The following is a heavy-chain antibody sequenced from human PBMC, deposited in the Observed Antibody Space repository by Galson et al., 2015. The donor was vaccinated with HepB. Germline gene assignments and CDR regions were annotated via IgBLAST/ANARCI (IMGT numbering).Heavy chain of an antibody. CDR2: TYYRSKWYN. D-gene: IGHD6-19*01. V-gene: IGHV6-1*01. CDR3: ARTAPVVASSDSPGDDAFDI. J-gene: IGHJ3*02. CDR1: GDSVSSNSAA. Sequence: CAISGDSVSSNSAAWNWIRQSPSRGLEWLGRTYYRSKWYNDYAVSVKSRVTINPDTSKNQFSLQLNSVTPEDTAVYYCARTAPVVASSDSPGDDAFDIWGQGTMVTVSS.